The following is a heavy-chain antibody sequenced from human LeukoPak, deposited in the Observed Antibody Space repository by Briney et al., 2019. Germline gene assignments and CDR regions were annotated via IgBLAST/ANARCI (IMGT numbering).Heavy chain of an antibody. CDR3: ARWGATRRYYYGMDV. Sequence: ASVKVSCKASGYTFTSYGISWVRQAPGQGLERMGWISAYNGNTNYAQKLQGRVTMTTDTSTSTAYMELRSLRSDDTAVYYCARWGATRRYYYGMDVWGQGTTVTVSS. CDR2: ISAYNGNT. J-gene: IGHJ6*02. V-gene: IGHV1-18*01. CDR1: GYTFTSYG. D-gene: IGHD1-26*01.